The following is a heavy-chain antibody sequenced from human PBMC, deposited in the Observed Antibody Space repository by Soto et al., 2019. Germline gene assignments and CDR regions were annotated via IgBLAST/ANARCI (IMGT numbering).Heavy chain of an antibody. J-gene: IGHJ4*02. CDR1: GYTFTTYW. CDR3: ARQGYHYDSYSFGY. CDR2: TYPSNSET. Sequence: GESLKISCKASGYTFTTYWIGWVRQMPGKGLEWMGITYPSNSETRFSPSFQGQVSISADKSILTAYLQWSSLKASDTATYYCARQGYHYDSYSFGYWGQGTLVTVSS. V-gene: IGHV5-51*01. D-gene: IGHD3-22*01.